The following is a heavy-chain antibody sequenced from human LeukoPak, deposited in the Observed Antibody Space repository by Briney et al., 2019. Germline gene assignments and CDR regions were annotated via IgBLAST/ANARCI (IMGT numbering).Heavy chain of an antibody. CDR1: GFTFSIYA. CDR3: TKYNWYGYY. CDR2: ISGSGGST. J-gene: IGHJ4*02. V-gene: IGHV3-23*01. D-gene: IGHD1-20*01. Sequence: GGSMRLSCAVSGFTFSIYAMSWVRQAPGKGREWVSAISGSGGSTFYADSVEGRFTISRDNPKNTLYLQMKSLRAEDTPVHYCTKYNWYGYYWGQETLVTVSS.